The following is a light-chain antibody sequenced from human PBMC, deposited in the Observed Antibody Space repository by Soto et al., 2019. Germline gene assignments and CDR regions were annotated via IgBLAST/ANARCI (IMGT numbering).Light chain of an antibody. Sequence: QSALTQPASVSGSPGQSITISCTGTSSDVGGYNYVSWYQQHPGKAPKLMIYEVSNRPSGVSNRFSGSKSGNTASLTISVLQDEDESDYYCSSYPSSSTPYWVFGGGTKLTVL. V-gene: IGLV2-14*01. CDR3: SSYPSSSTPYWV. CDR2: EVS. J-gene: IGLJ3*02. CDR1: SSDVGGYNY.